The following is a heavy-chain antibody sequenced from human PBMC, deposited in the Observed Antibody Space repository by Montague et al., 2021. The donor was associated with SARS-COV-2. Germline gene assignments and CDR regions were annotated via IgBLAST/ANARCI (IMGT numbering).Heavy chain of an antibody. V-gene: IGHV4-59*12. Sequence: SETLSLTCTVSGGSINSSYWSWIRQPPGKGLEWIGYIYYRGSTNYNPSLETRVTMSVDTSKNQFSLKLSSVTAADTAVYYCARDLIVYDYVWGSYRPYGLDVWGQGTPVTVSS. J-gene: IGHJ6*02. CDR2: IYYRGST. D-gene: IGHD3-16*02. CDR3: ARDLIVYDYVWGSYRPYGLDV. CDR1: GGSINSSY.